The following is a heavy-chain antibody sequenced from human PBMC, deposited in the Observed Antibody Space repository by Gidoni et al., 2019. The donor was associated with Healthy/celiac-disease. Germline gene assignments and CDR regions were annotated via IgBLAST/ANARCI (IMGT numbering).Heavy chain of an antibody. Sequence: QVQLQEPGPGLVKPSQTLSLTCTVSGGSISSGGYYWSWIRQHPGKGLEWIGYIYYSGSTYYNPSLKSRVTISVDTSKNQFSLKLSSVTAADTAVYYCARGELESLMPYGDYGYNWFDPWGQGTLVTVSS. CDR2: IYYSGST. V-gene: IGHV4-31*03. D-gene: IGHD4-17*01. CDR3: ARGELESLMPYGDYGYNWFDP. J-gene: IGHJ5*02. CDR1: GGSISSGGYY.